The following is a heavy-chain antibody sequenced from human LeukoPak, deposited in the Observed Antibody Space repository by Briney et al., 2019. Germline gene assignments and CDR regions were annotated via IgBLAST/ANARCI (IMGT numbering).Heavy chain of an antibody. V-gene: IGHV3-7*04. Sequence: GGSPRLSCAASGFTFSSYWMSWVRQAPGKGLEWVANIKQDGSEKYYVDSVKGRFTISRDNAKNSLYLQMNSLRAEDTAVYYCARAILYTVTTVGFDYWGQGTLVTVSS. J-gene: IGHJ4*02. D-gene: IGHD4-17*01. CDR1: GFTFSSYW. CDR3: ARAILYTVTTVGFDY. CDR2: IKQDGSEK.